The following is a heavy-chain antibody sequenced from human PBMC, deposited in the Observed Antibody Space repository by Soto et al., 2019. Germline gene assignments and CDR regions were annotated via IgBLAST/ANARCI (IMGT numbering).Heavy chain of an antibody. J-gene: IGHJ6*02. D-gene: IGHD3-3*01. CDR2: ISGSGGST. CDR1: GFTFSSYA. V-gene: IGHV3-23*01. CDR3: VSEMIDFWSGYFAPLGLYYYGMDV. Sequence: GGSLRLSCAASGFTFSSYAMSWVRQAPGKGLEWVSAISGSGGSTYYADSVKGRFTISRDNAKNSLYLQMNSLRDEDTAVYYCVSEMIDFWSGYFAPLGLYYYGMDVWGQGTTVTVSS.